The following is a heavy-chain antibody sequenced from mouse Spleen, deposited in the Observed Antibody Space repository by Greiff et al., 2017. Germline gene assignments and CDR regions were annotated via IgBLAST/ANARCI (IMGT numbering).Heavy chain of an antibody. CDR2: ISYSGST. J-gene: IGHJ3*01. V-gene: IGHV3-1*01. CDR1: GYSITSGYD. D-gene: IGHD4-1*01. Sequence: EVQLQQSGPGMVKPSQSLSLTCTVTGYSITSGYDWNWIRHFPGNKLEWMGYISYSGSTNYNPSLKSRISITHDTSKNHFFLKLNSVTTEDTATYYCARDGELGPWFAYWGQGTLVTVSA. CDR3: ARDGELGPWFAY.